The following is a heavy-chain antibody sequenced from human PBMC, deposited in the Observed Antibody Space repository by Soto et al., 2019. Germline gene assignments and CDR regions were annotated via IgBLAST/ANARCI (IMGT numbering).Heavy chain of an antibody. Sequence: LRLSCAASGFTFSSYSMNWVRQAPGKGLEWVSSISSSSSYIYYADSVKGRFTISRDNAKNSLYLQMNSLRAEDTAVYYCARIKLGYCSGGSCLDAFDIWGQGTMFTVSS. CDR2: ISSSSSYI. CDR3: ARIKLGYCSGGSCLDAFDI. J-gene: IGHJ3*02. V-gene: IGHV3-21*01. D-gene: IGHD2-15*01. CDR1: GFTFSSYS.